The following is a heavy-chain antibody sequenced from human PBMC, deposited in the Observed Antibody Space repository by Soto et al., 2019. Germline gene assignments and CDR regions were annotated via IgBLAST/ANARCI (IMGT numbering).Heavy chain of an antibody. CDR2: ITTTSTYK. V-gene: IGHV3-21*01. CDR1: AFTFNNFP. J-gene: IGHJ6*02. Sequence: NPGGSLRLSCVASAFTFNNFPMHWVRQAPGKGLQWLASITTTSTYKHYADSVKGRFSISGDNAKNSLYLELTNLRSEDTAVYYCAREKCSSTSCNHGMDVWGLGTTVTVSS. D-gene: IGHD2-2*01. CDR3: AREKCSSTSCNHGMDV.